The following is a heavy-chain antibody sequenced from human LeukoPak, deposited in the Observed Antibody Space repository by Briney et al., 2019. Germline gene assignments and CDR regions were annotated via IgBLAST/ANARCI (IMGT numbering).Heavy chain of an antibody. Sequence: GGSLRLSCAASGFTFSSYAMHWVRQAPGKGLEWVAVISYDGSNKYYADSVKGRFTISRDNSKNTLYLQMNSLRAEDTAVYYCAREPAYSSGWYLWGQGTLVTVSS. CDR3: AREPAYSSGWYL. CDR2: ISYDGSNK. V-gene: IGHV3-30-3*01. D-gene: IGHD6-19*01. CDR1: GFTFSSYA. J-gene: IGHJ4*02.